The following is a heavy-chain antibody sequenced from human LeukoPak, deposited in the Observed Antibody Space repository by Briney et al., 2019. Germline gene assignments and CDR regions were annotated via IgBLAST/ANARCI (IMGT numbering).Heavy chain of an antibody. Sequence: GESLKISCKGSGYSFNSYWIGWVRQMPGKGLEWMGIIYPGDSDTRYSPSFQGQVTISADKSISTAYLQWSSLKASDTAMYYCARAMNDYYDSSGYYYGAFDIWGQGTMVTVSS. CDR1: GYSFNSYW. V-gene: IGHV5-51*01. CDR2: IYPGDSDT. CDR3: ARAMNDYYDSSGYYYGAFDI. D-gene: IGHD3-22*01. J-gene: IGHJ3*02.